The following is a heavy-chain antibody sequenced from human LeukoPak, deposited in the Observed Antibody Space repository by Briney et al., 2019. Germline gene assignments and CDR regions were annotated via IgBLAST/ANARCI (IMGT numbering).Heavy chain of an antibody. D-gene: IGHD6-19*01. Sequence: SVKVSCKASGGTFSSYAISWVRQAPGQGLEWMGRIIPIFGTANYAQKFQGRVTITADESTSTAYMELSSLRSEDTAVYYCARGTEGIAVAETLYYFDYWGQGTLVTVSS. CDR1: GGTFSSYA. CDR3: ARGTEGIAVAETLYYFDY. V-gene: IGHV1-69*13. J-gene: IGHJ4*02. CDR2: IIPIFGTA.